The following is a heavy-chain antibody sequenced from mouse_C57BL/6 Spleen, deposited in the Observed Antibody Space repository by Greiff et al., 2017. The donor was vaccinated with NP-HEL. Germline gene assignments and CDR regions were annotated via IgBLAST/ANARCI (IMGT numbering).Heavy chain of an antibody. CDR1: GYTFTEYT. J-gene: IGHJ3*01. CDR3: ARHEEEDYDYEAWFAY. CDR2: FYPGSGSI. Sequence: VQRVESGAELVKPGASVKLSCKASGYTFTEYTIHWVKQRSGQGLEWIGWFYPGSGSIKYNEKFKDKATLTADKSSSTVYMELSRLTSEDSAVYFCARHEEEDYDYEAWFAYWGQGTLVTVSA. V-gene: IGHV1-62-2*01. D-gene: IGHD2-4*01.